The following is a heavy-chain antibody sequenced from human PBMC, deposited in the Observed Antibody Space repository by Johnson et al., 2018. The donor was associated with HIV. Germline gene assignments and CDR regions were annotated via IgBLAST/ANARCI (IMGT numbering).Heavy chain of an antibody. CDR3: AKVQIAARWSDALHI. D-gene: IGHD6-6*01. CDR1: GFTFSSYA. Sequence: QVQLVESGGGVVRPGGSLRLSCAASGFTFSSYAMHWVRQAPGKGLEWVAVISYDGSNKYYAASVKGRFTLSRDNSKNTLYLIMNRLRPEDTAVYYCAKVQIAARWSDALHIWGQGTKVTVSS. CDR2: ISYDGSNK. V-gene: IGHV3-30*04. J-gene: IGHJ3*02.